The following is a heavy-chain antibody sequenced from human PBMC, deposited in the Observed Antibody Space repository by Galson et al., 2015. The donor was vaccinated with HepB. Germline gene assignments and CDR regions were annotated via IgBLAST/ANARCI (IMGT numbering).Heavy chain of an antibody. V-gene: IGHV4-39*01. J-gene: IGHJ4*02. Sequence: SETLSLTCTVSGGSIRSISDYWGWIRQPPGKGLEWIGSMSYSGSTYYNPSFKSRVTISVDTSKAQFSLKLTSVTASDTAVYYCAKGLQPLLNLWFGEVAFDYWGQGTLVTVSS. CDR1: GGSIRSISDY. CDR3: AKGLQPLLNLWFGEVAFDY. CDR2: MSYSGST. D-gene: IGHD3-10*01.